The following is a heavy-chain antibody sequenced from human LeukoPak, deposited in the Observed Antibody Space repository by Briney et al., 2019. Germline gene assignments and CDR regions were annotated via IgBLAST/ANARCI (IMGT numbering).Heavy chain of an antibody. CDR1: GFTFSNAW. J-gene: IGHJ4*02. CDR3: ATYRQVLLPFES. V-gene: IGHV3-23*01. D-gene: IGHD2-8*02. Sequence: SGGSLRLSCAASGFTFSNAWMIWVRQPPGKGLEWVSSIFPSGGEIHYADSVRGRFTISRDNSKSTLSLQMNSLRAEDTAIYYCATYRQVLLPFESWGQGTLVTVSS. CDR2: IFPSGGEI.